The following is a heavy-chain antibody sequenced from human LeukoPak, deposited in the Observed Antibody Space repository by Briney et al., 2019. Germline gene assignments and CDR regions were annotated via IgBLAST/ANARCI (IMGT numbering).Heavy chain of an antibody. J-gene: IGHJ6*03. D-gene: IGHD3-10*01. CDR2: IYYSGST. V-gene: IGHV4-59*01. CDR1: GFTFSSYA. CDR3: ARGLRYYGSGSYYHYYYYYIDV. Sequence: PGGSLRLSCAASGFTFSSYAMSWVRQAPGKGLEWIGYIYYSGSTNYNPSLKSRVTISVDTSKNQFSLKLSSVTAADTAVYYCARGLRYYGSGSYYHYYYYYIDVWGKGTTVTVSS.